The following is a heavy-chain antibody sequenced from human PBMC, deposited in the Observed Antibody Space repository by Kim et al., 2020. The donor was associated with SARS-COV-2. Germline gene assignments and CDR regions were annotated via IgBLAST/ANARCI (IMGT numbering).Heavy chain of an antibody. J-gene: IGHJ5*02. V-gene: IGHV3-21*01. Sequence: GKGRLTTSRDNAENSLYLQMSSLRAKDTAVYYCARGGRDFGVVIPDWFDPWGQGTLVTVSS. CDR3: ARGGRDFGVVIPDWFDP. D-gene: IGHD3-3*01.